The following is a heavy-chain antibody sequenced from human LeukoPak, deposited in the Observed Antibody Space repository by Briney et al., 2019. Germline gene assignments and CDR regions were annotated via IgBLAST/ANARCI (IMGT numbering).Heavy chain of an antibody. Sequence: GGSLRLSCSASGFIFSRNAMQWVRQAPGKGLEYVSAISSNGGSTYYADSVKGRFTISRDNSKNSLYLQMNSLRAEDTAVYYCASDRFYFGVWGQGTLVTVSS. CDR1: GFIFSRNA. CDR2: ISSNGGST. V-gene: IGHV3-64*04. D-gene: IGHD3-16*01. J-gene: IGHJ4*02. CDR3: ASDRFYFGV.